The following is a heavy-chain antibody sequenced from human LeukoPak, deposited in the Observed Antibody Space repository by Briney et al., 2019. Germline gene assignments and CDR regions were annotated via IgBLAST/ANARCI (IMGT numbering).Heavy chain of an antibody. J-gene: IGHJ4*02. CDR3: ARGGVGYSYGQIRIFDY. D-gene: IGHD5-18*01. CDR1: GGSISSGGYY. CDR2: IYYSGST. V-gene: IGHV4-31*03. Sequence: SQTLSLTCTVSGGSISSGGYYWSWIRQHPGKGLEWIGYIYYSGSTYYNPSLKSRVTISVDTSKNQFSLKLTSVTAADTAVYYCARGGVGYSYGQIRIFDYWGQGTLVTVSS.